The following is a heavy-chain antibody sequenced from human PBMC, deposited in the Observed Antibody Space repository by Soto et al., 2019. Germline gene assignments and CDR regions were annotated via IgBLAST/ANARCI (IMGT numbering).Heavy chain of an antibody. D-gene: IGHD4-17*01. CDR2: IKTKAEGGTT. J-gene: IGHJ4*02. CDR1: GFTLSNAY. Sequence: XESLGLTFAASGFTLSNAYVSWVRQAAGKGLEWVGRIKTKAEGGTTDYAAPVKGRFTISRDDSKNTLYLQMNSLKTEDTAVYYCTTVTVIDVHSDFWGQGILVTVSS. V-gene: IGHV3-15*01. CDR3: TTVTVIDVHSDF.